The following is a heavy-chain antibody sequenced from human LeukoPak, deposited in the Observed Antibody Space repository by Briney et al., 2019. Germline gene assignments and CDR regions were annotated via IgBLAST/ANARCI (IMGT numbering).Heavy chain of an antibody. J-gene: IGHJ4*02. CDR2: IYPSRST. V-gene: IGHV4-4*07. D-gene: IGHD1-1*01. Sequence: SETLPLTCTVSGASITNYYWSWIRQSAGKGLEWIGRIYPSRSTHSNPSLKSRVTMSLDTSENQFSLGLSSVTAADTAVYYCARVRPNWNDGTFDYWGQGTLVTVSS. CDR3: ARVRPNWNDGTFDY. CDR1: GASITNYY.